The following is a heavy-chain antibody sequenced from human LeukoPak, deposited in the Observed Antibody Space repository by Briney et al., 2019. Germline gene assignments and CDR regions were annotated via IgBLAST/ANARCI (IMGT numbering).Heavy chain of an antibody. CDR1: GFTFSTYS. CDR2: ISSSSSYI. CDR3: AMEGYSGNYPAY. D-gene: IGHD1-26*01. Sequence: PGGSLRLSCAASGFTFSTYSMNWVRQAPGKGLEWVSSISSSSSYIYYADSVKGRFTISRDNAKNPLYLQMNSLRAEDTAVYYCAMEGYSGNYPAYWGQGTLVTVSS. V-gene: IGHV3-21*01. J-gene: IGHJ4*02.